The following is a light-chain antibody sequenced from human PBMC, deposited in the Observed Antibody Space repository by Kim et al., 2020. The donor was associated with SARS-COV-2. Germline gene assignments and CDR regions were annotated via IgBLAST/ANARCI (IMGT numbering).Light chain of an antibody. CDR1: QSVTSNS. J-gene: IGKJ4*01. CDR3: QQYGSSPR. Sequence: LAPGERATPACRASQSVTSNSLAWYQQKPGQTPRLLIYGASSRAPGIPDRFSGSGSGTDFSLTISRLEPEDFAVYYCQQYGSSPRFGGGTKVDIK. V-gene: IGKV3-20*01. CDR2: GAS.